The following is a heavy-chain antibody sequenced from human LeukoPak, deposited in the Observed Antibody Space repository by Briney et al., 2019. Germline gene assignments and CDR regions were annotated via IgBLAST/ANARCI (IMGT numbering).Heavy chain of an antibody. CDR3: ARGGQGDGYSADEAFDF. CDR2: TYYRSKWYN. Sequence: SQTLSLTCAISGDSVSGNSTAYNWIRPSPSRGLEWLGRTYYRSKWYNDYAVSVKSRIIINPDTSKNQLSLQLKSVTPEDTAVYYCARGGQGDGYSADEAFDFWGQGTMVTVSS. D-gene: IGHD5-24*01. J-gene: IGHJ3*01. CDR1: GDSVSGNSTA. V-gene: IGHV6-1*01.